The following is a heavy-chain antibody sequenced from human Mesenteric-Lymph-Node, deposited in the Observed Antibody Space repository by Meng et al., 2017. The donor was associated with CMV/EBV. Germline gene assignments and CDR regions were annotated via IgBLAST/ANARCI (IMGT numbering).Heavy chain of an antibody. J-gene: IGHJ1*01. Sequence: TSYARNWVRQAPGQGLEWMGWINTNTGNPTYAQGFTGRFVFSLDTSVSTAYLQISSLKAEDTAVYYCARARKSVSGIAAASTYYFQHWGQGTLVTVSS. D-gene: IGHD6-13*01. CDR3: ARARKSVSGIAAASTYYFQH. CDR2: INTNTGNP. CDR1: TSYA. V-gene: IGHV7-4-1*02.